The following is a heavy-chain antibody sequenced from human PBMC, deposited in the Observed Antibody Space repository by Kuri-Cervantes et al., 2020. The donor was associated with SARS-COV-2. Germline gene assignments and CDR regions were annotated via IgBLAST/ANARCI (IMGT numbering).Heavy chain of an antibody. CDR3: AYTTVTGYFQH. V-gene: IGHV4-61*02. CDR2: IYTSGST. J-gene: IGHJ1*01. D-gene: IGHD4-17*01. CDR1: GGSISSGSYY. Sequence: SETLSLTCTVSGGSISSGSYYWSWIRQPPGKGLEWIGRIYTSGSTNYNPSLKSRVAISVDTSKNQFSLKLSSVTAADTAVYYCAYTTVTGYFQHWGQGTLVTVSS.